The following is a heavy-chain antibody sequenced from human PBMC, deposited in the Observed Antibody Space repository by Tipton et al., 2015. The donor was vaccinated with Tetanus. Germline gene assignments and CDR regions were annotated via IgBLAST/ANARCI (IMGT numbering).Heavy chain of an antibody. CDR1: GGSISSGGYY. CDR2: IYYSGST. D-gene: IGHD2-21*02. Sequence: TLSLTCTVSGGSISSGGYYWSWIRQHPGKGLEWIGYIYYSGSTYYNPSLKSRVTISVDTSKNQFSLKLSSVTAADTAVYYCARHIVVVTALAFDIGGQGTMVTVSS. CDR3: ARHIVVVTALAFDI. J-gene: IGHJ3*02. V-gene: IGHV4-31*03.